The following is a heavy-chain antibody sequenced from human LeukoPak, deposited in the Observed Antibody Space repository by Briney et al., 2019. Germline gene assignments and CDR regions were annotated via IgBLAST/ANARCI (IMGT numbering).Heavy chain of an antibody. V-gene: IGHV3-74*01. CDR3: ARDAHYYYYMDV. CDR1: EFSVGSNY. J-gene: IGHJ6*03. Sequence: GGSLRLSCAASEFSVGSNYMTWVRQAPGKGLVWVSRINSDGSSTSYADSVKGRFTISRDNAKNTLYLQMNSLRAEDTAVYYCARDAHYYYYMDVWGKGTTVTISS. CDR2: INSDGSST.